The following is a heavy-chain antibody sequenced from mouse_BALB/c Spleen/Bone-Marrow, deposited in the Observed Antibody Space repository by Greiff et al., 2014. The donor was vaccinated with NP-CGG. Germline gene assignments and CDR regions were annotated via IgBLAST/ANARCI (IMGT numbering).Heavy chain of an antibody. CDR3: ARWGGLRDFDY. CDR1: GYTFTDYV. CDR2: IYPGSGST. V-gene: IGHV1-81*01. D-gene: IGHD2-12*01. Sequence: QVQLQQSGPELVKPGASVKMSCKASGYTFTDYVISWVKQRTGQGLEWIGEIYPGSGSTYYNEKFKGKATLTADKSSNTAYMQHSSLTSEDSAFFFFARWGGLRDFDYWGQGPTLTVSS. J-gene: IGHJ2*01.